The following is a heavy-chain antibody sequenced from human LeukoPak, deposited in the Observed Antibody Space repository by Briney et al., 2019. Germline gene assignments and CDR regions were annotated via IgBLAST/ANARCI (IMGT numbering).Heavy chain of an antibody. Sequence: GGSLRLSCAASGFTFSSYGMHWVRQAPGKGLEWVAFIRYDGSNKYYADSVKGRFTISRDNSKNTLYLQMNSLRTEDTAMYYCAKDPTSYYYDSSVDYWGQGTLVTVSS. D-gene: IGHD3-22*01. CDR3: AKDPTSYYYDSSVDY. CDR2: IRYDGSNK. V-gene: IGHV3-30*02. CDR1: GFTFSSYG. J-gene: IGHJ4*02.